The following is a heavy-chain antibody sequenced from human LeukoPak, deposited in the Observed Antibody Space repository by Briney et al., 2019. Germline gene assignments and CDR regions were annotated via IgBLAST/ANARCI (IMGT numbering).Heavy chain of an antibody. CDR2: ISHDGSNK. V-gene: IGHV3-30*04. J-gene: IGHJ6*02. D-gene: IGHD4-17*01. Sequence: GSLRLSCAASGFTFSNYALHWVRQASGKGLEWVAIISHDGSNKYYADSVKGRFTISRDSSKNTLYLQMNSLTAEDTAVYYCAKADGDHFFYGMDVWGQGTTVTVSS. CDR3: AKADGDHFFYGMDV. CDR1: GFTFSNYA.